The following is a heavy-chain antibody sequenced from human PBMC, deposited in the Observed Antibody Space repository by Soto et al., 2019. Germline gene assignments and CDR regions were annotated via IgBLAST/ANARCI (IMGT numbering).Heavy chain of an antibody. CDR3: ARVSGGSYSLYYYYGMDV. J-gene: IGHJ6*02. CDR1: GGTFSSDA. CDR2: IIPIFGTA. D-gene: IGHD1-26*01. V-gene: IGHV1-69*01. Sequence: QVQLVQSGAEVKKPGSSVKVSCKASGGTFSSDAISWVRQAPGQGLECMGGIIPIFGTANYAQKFQGRVTITADESTSTAYMELSSLRSEDTAVYYCARVSGGSYSLYYYYGMDVWGQGTTVTVSS.